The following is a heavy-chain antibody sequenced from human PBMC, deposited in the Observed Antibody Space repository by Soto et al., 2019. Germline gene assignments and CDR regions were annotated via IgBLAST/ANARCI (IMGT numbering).Heavy chain of an antibody. D-gene: IGHD3-3*01. Sequence: QVQLVQSGSEVKKPGASVKVSCKASGYTFTSYDINWVRQATGQGLEWMGWMNPNSGNTGYAQKFQGRVTMTRNTSISTAYTELSSLSSESTAVYYCATSSLRFLEWLAPNDAFDIWGQGTMVTVSS. CDR1: GYTFTSYD. V-gene: IGHV1-8*01. J-gene: IGHJ3*02. CDR3: ATSSLRFLEWLAPNDAFDI. CDR2: MNPNSGNT.